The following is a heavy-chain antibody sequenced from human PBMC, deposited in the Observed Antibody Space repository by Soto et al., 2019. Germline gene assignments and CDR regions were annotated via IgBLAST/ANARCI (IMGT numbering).Heavy chain of an antibody. CDR2: IIPILGIA. CDR1: GGTFSSYA. CDR3: ARGPPYSYCDY. Sequence: ASVKVSCKASGGTFSSYAISWVRQAPGQGLEWMGGIIPILGIANYAQKFQGRVTITADKSTSTAYMELSSLRSEDTAVYYCARGPPYSYCDYWGQGTLVTVSS. J-gene: IGHJ4*02. D-gene: IGHD2-21*01. V-gene: IGHV1-69*10.